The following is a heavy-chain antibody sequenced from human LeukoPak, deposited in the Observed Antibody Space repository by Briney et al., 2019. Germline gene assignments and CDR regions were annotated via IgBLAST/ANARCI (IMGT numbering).Heavy chain of an antibody. CDR2: INPDNGGT. J-gene: IGHJ3*02. CDR3: SRSLNCSATACYLFGAFDI. V-gene: IGHV1-2*02. CDR1: GYTLTGHY. Sequence: ASVRVSCKASGYTLTGHYMHWVRQAPGQGLEWMGWINPDNGGTNFAQRFQGRVTMTRDTSISTVYMELSRLRSDDTAIYYCSRSLNCSATACYLFGAFDIWGQGTVVTVSS. D-gene: IGHD2-2*01.